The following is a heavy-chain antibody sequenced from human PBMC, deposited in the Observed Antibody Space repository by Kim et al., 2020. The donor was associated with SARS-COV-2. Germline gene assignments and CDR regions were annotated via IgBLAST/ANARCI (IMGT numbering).Heavy chain of an antibody. J-gene: IGHJ6*03. Sequence: GGSLRLSCEASGFIFSDYAMNWVRQAPGKGLEWVSGMRGNGGGSYYADSVKGRFTISRDNSKNMLFLQMNSLRAEDTAAFYCAKSRRSSTSIDYYYMDV. V-gene: IGHV3-23*01. D-gene: IGHD2-2*01. CDR3: AKSRRSSTSIDYYYMDV. CDR1: GFIFSDYA. CDR2: MRGNGGGS.